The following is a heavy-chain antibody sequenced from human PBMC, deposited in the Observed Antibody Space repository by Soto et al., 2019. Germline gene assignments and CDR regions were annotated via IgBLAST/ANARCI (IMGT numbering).Heavy chain of an antibody. V-gene: IGHV4-31*03. CDR1: GGSISGSGYY. Sequence: SETLSLTCTVSGGSISGSGYYWNWIRQHPGKGLEWIGYIYYGESTYYNPSLRSRVIISVDTSKNQLSLRLISVTASDTAVYSCPYGAGSPYFYLFWGQGTLVTVSS. CDR2: IYYGEST. J-gene: IGHJ4*02. CDR3: PYGAGSPYFYLF. D-gene: IGHD3-10*01.